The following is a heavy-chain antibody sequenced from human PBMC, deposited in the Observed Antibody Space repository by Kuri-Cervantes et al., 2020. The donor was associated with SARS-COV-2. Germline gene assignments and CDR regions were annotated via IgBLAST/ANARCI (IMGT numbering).Heavy chain of an antibody. CDR3: ARDLGTFSSGWFYMDV. Sequence: SLKISCAASGFTFDDYAMHWVRQAPGKGLEWVSGISWNSGSIGYADSVKGRFTISRDNAKSSLYLEMNSLRAEDTAMYYCARDLGTFSSGWFYMDVWGKGTTVTVSS. J-gene: IGHJ6*03. D-gene: IGHD6-19*01. CDR2: ISWNSGSI. CDR1: GFTFDDYA. V-gene: IGHV3-9*01.